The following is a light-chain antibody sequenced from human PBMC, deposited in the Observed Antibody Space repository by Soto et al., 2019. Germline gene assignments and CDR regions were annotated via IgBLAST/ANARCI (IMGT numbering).Light chain of an antibody. V-gene: IGKV1-39*01. CDR1: QSISSY. J-gene: IGKJ1*01. Sequence: DIQMTQSPSSLSASVGDRVTITCRASQSISSYLNWYQQKPGKAPKLLIYAASSLQSGVPSRFSGSGSGTDFTLTISLLQPEHFATYYCQQSYSTPTFGQGTKVEIK. CDR3: QQSYSTPT. CDR2: AAS.